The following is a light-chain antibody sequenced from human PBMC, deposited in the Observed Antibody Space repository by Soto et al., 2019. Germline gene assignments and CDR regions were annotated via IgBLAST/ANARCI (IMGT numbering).Light chain of an antibody. CDR3: QQYNSYWYT. Sequence: DIQMTQSPSTLSASVGDRVTITCRASQSISSWLAWYQQKPGKAPKLLIYKASSLESGVPSRSSGSGSGTEFTLTISSLQPDDSATYYCQQYNSYWYTFGQGTKLEIK. CDR1: QSISSW. J-gene: IGKJ2*01. V-gene: IGKV1-5*03. CDR2: KAS.